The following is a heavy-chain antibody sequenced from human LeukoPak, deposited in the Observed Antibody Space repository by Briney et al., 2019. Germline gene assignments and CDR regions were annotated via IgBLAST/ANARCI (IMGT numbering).Heavy chain of an antibody. CDR3: ARETPRAYDFWSGALGHFDL. V-gene: IGHV1-69*04. Sequence: ASVKVSCKASGGTFSSYAISWVRQAPGQGLEWMGRIIPILGIANYAQKFQGRVTMTRDTSTSTVYMELSSLRSEDTAVYYCARETPRAYDFWSGALGHFDLWGRGTLVTVSS. D-gene: IGHD3-3*01. CDR2: IIPILGIA. CDR1: GGTFSSYA. J-gene: IGHJ2*01.